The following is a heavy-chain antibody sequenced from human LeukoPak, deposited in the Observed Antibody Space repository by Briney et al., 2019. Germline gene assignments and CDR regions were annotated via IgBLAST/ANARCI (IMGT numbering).Heavy chain of an antibody. D-gene: IGHD3-10*01. CDR2: ISGDGGST. Sequence: GGSLRLSCAASGFTFDDYAMHWVRQAPGKGLEWVSLISGDGGSTYYADSVKGRFTISRDNSKNSLYLQMNSLRTEDTALYYCAKDMGRKFSSGSGNNFDYWGQGTLVTVSS. V-gene: IGHV3-43*02. J-gene: IGHJ4*02. CDR3: AKDMGRKFSSGSGNNFDY. CDR1: GFTFDDYA.